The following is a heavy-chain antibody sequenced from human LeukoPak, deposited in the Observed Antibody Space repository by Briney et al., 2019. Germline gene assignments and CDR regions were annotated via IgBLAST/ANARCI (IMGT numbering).Heavy chain of an antibody. D-gene: IGHD4-17*01. CDR1: GFTFDDYA. CDR3: AKGVNGDYRSYFDY. CDR2: ISWNSGSI. V-gene: IGHV3-9*03. J-gene: IGHJ4*02. Sequence: PGRSLRLSCAASGFTFDDYAMHWVRQAPGKGLDWVSGISWNSGSIGYADSVKGRFTISRNKAKNSLYLQMNSLRAEDMALYYCAKGVNGDYRSYFDYWGQGTLVTVSS.